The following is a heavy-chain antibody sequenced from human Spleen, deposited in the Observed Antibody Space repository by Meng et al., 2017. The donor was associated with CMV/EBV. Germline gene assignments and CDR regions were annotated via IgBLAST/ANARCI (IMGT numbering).Heavy chain of an antibody. Sequence: GESLKISCVASGFTFNYFAMHWVRQAPGKGLEWVALVSYDGRNKYYGDSVKGRFTVSRDNLKNTVYLQMNSLRAEDTAVYYCARTATAAGTYYFDYWGQGTLVTVSS. D-gene: IGHD6-13*01. CDR3: ARTATAAGTYYFDY. CDR2: VSYDGRNK. V-gene: IGHV3-30*04. J-gene: IGHJ4*02. CDR1: GFTFNYFA.